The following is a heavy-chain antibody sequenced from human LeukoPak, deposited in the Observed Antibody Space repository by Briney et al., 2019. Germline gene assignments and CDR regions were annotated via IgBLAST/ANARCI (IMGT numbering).Heavy chain of an antibody. Sequence: GGSLRLSCAASGFTFSSYSMNWVRQAPGKGLEWVSVIYSGGSTYYADSVKGRFTISRDNSKNTLYPQMKSLRAEDTAVYYCARERNLEIAVAGTIFNYWGQGALVTVSS. CDR2: IYSGGST. CDR3: ARERNLEIAVAGTIFNY. J-gene: IGHJ4*02. CDR1: GFTFSSYS. D-gene: IGHD6-19*01. V-gene: IGHV3-66*01.